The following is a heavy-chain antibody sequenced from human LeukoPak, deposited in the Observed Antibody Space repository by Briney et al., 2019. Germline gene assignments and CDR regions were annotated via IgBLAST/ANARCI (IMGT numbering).Heavy chain of an antibody. CDR1: GVSFNNYY. J-gene: IGHJ4*02. CDR2: INHSGYT. V-gene: IGHV4-34*01. CDR3: TRMTTGHDY. Sequence: PSETLSLTCAVSGVSFNNYYWSWVRQTPGKGLEWIGEINHSGYTNDSPSLKSRVTLSIDTSRRQFSLNLRSVTVADTGIYYCTRMTTGHDYWGQGTLVTVSS. D-gene: IGHD4-17*01.